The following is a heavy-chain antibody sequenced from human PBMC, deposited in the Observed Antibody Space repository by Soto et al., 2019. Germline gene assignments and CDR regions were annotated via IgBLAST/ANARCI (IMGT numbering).Heavy chain of an antibody. J-gene: IGHJ5*02. D-gene: IGHD6-19*01. CDR2: INPSGGST. CDR3: ARDNSSGWANNWFDP. Sequence: GASVKVSCKASGYTFTSYYMHWVRQAPGQGLEWMGIINPSGGSTSYAQKFQGRVTMTRDTSTSTVYMELSSLRSEDTAVYYCARDNSSGWANNWFDPWGQGTLVTVSS. CDR1: GYTFTSYY. V-gene: IGHV1-46*03.